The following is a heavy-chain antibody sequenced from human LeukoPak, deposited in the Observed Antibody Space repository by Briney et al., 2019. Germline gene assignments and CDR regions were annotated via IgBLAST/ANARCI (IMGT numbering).Heavy chain of an antibody. Sequence: PGGSLRLSCAASGFTFSSYAMHWVRQAPGKGLEWVAVISYDGSNKYYADSVKGRFTISRDNSKNTLYLQMNSLRAEDTAVYYCARDLLMYYDGSGESTWGQGTLVTVSS. J-gene: IGHJ5*02. D-gene: IGHD3-10*01. V-gene: IGHV3-30-3*01. CDR1: GFTFSSYA. CDR3: ARDLLMYYDGSGEST. CDR2: ISYDGSNK.